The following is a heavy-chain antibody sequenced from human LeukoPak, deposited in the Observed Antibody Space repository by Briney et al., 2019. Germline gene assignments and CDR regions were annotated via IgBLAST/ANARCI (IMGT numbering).Heavy chain of an antibody. V-gene: IGHV4-34*01. CDR3: ARVGEYCSGGSCFVDY. Sequence: SETLSLTCAVYGGSFSGYYWSWIRQPPGKGLEWIGEINHSGSTNYNPSLKSRVTISVDTSKNQFSLRLSSVTAADTAVYYCARVGEYCSGGSCFVDYWGQGTLVTVSS. CDR2: INHSGST. CDR1: GGSFSGYY. J-gene: IGHJ4*02. D-gene: IGHD2-15*01.